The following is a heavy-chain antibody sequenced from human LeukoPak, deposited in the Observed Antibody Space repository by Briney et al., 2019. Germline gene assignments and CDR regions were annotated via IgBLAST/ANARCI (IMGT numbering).Heavy chain of an antibody. D-gene: IGHD6-13*01. CDR3: AREGGSSSFDY. CDR1: GYTFTSYA. V-gene: IGHV1-3*01. J-gene: IGHJ4*02. CDR2: INAGNGNT. Sequence: GASVKVCCKASGYTFTSYAMHRVRQAPGQRLEWMGWINAGNGNTKYSQKFQGRVTITRDTSASTAYMELSSLRSEDTAVYYCAREGGSSSFDYWGQGTLVTVSS.